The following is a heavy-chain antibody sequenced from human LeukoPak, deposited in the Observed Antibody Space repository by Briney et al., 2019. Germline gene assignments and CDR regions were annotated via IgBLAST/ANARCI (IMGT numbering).Heavy chain of an antibody. J-gene: IGHJ4*02. V-gene: IGHV3-23*01. Sequence: GGSLRLSCAGSGFTFSSYAMSWVRQAPGKGLEWVAAISGSGGSTYYADSVKGRFTISRDNSKNTLYLQMNSLRAEDTAVYYCAKGDRWLQASPFDYWGQGTLVTVSS. CDR1: GFTFSSYA. CDR3: AKGDRWLQASPFDY. D-gene: IGHD5-24*01. CDR2: ISGSGGST.